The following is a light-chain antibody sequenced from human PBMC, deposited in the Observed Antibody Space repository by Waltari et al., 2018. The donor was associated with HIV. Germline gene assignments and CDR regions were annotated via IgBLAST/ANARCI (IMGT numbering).Light chain of an antibody. CDR1: QSVLHSSNSNNY. CDR2: WAS. Sequence: DIVMTQSPDSLVVSLGARATIACKSSQSVLHSSNSNNYLAWYQHTPGQSPKLLLYWASTREFVVPDRFSGSGSGTDFTLTINSLQAEDAAVYYCLQYYSTPSFGQGTRLEIK. CDR3: LQYYSTPS. V-gene: IGKV4-1*01. J-gene: IGKJ5*01.